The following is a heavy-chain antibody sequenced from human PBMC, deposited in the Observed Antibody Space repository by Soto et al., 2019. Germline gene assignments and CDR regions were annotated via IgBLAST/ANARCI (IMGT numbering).Heavy chain of an antibody. CDR1: GGSISSSNW. CDR3: ARGPVYYDFWSGYYPSDIYYYGMDV. V-gene: IGHV4-4*02. J-gene: IGHJ6*02. Sequence: PSETLSLTCAFSGGSISSSNWWIWVRQPPGKGLEWIGEIYHSGSTNYNPSLKSRVTISVDTSKNQFSLKLSSVTAADTAVYYCARGPVYYDFWSGYYPSDIYYYGMDVWGQGTTVTVSS. D-gene: IGHD3-3*01. CDR2: IYHSGST.